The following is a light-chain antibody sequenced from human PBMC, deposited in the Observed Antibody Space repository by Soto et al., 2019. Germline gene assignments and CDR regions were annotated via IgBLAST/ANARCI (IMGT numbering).Light chain of an antibody. J-gene: IGKJ4*01. V-gene: IGKV1-39*01. CDR3: QQSYSSPPLT. Sequence: DIQLTQSPSSLSASVGDRVTITCRASQNIDKYLNWCQQRPGRAPKLLIYAASFLQDGVPSRFSGSGSGTHFSLAISGLQPEDFATYYCQQSYSSPPLTFGAGTKVEIK. CDR1: QNIDKY. CDR2: AAS.